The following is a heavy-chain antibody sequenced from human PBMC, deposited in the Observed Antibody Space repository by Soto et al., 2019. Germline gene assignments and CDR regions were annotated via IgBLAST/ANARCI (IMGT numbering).Heavy chain of an antibody. D-gene: IGHD2-8*01. CDR2: ISSSSSTI. J-gene: IGHJ5*02. CDR1: GFTFSSYS. CDR3: XXXXXALNWFDP. V-gene: IGHV3-48*01. Sequence: EVQLVESGGGLVQPGGSLRLSCAASGFTFSSYSMNWVRQAPGKGLEWVSYISSSSSTIYYADSVKGRFTISRDNAKXXXXXXXXXXXXXXXAVYXCXXXXXALNWFDPWGQGTLVTVSS.